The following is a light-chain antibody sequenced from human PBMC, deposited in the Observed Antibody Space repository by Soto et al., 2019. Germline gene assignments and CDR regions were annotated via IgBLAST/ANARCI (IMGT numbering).Light chain of an antibody. V-gene: IGKV1-8*01. CDR1: QGISSY. CDR2: AAS. CDR3: QQYYSYPPP. Sequence: AIRMTQSPSSFSASTGDRVTITCRASQGISSYLASYQQKPGKAPKLLIYAASAFQSGFPSRFSGSGSGTDFALPIRCLQSEDFATYCCQQYYSYPPPFGHGAKLQIK. J-gene: IGKJ2*01.